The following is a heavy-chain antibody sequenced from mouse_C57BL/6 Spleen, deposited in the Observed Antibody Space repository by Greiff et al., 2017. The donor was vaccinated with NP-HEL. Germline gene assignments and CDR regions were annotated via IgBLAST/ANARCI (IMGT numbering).Heavy chain of an antibody. V-gene: IGHV1-81*01. J-gene: IGHJ4*01. Sequence: VKLMESGAELARPGASVKLSCKASGYTFTSYGISWVKQRTGQGLEWIGEIYPRSGNTYYNEKFKGKATLTADKSSSTAYMELRSLTSEDSAVYFCARYLMITEGYYYAMDYWGQGTSVTVSS. CDR3: ARYLMITEGYYYAMDY. D-gene: IGHD2-4*01. CDR2: IYPRSGNT. CDR1: GYTFTSYG.